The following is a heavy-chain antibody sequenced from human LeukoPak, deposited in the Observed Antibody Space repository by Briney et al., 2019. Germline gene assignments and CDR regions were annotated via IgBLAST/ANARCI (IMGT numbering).Heavy chain of an antibody. J-gene: IGHJ4*02. V-gene: IGHV3-21*04. D-gene: IGHD3-10*01. CDR3: AKGAAAYYYGSGSTFDY. CDR2: ISSSSSYI. CDR1: GFTFSTYS. Sequence: GGSLRLSCAASGFTFSTYSMSWVRQAPGKGLEWVSSISSSSSYIYYADSVKGRFTISRDNSKNTLYLQMNSLRAEDTAVYYCAKGAAAYYYGSGSTFDYWGQGTLVTVSS.